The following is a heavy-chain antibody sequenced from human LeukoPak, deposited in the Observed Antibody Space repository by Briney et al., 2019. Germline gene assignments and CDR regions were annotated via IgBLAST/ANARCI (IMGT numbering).Heavy chain of an antibody. J-gene: IGHJ6*03. D-gene: IGHD5-24*01. CDR1: GFTFSSYS. CDR3: ARGSRDGYNWNSYYYYYYMDV. CDR2: ISSSSSYI. Sequence: GGSLRLSCAASGFTFSSYSMNWVRQAPGKGLERVSSISSSSSYIYYADSVKGRFTISRDNAKNSLYLQMNSLRAEDTAVYYCARGSRDGYNWNSYYYYYYMDVWGKGTTVTVSS. V-gene: IGHV3-21*01.